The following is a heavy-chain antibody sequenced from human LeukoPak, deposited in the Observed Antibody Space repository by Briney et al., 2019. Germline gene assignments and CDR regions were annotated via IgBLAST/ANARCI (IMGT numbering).Heavy chain of an antibody. CDR2: INHSGST. J-gene: IGHJ4*02. D-gene: IGHD3-3*01. V-gene: IGHV4-34*01. CDR1: GGSFSGYY. CDR3: ARGPPGYYDFWSGYYDY. Sequence: TSETLSLTCAVYGGSFSGYYWSWIRQPPGKGLEWIGEINHSGSTNYNPSLKSRVTISVDTSKNQFSLKLSSVTAADTAVYYCARGPPGYYDFWSGYYDYWGQGPWSPSPQ.